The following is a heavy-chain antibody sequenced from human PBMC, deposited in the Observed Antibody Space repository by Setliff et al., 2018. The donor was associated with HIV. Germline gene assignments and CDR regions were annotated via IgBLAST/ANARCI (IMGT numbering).Heavy chain of an antibody. J-gene: IGHJ4*02. D-gene: IGHD3-3*01. CDR2: IKQDGSEK. CDR3: ARETIWSGHSYFDY. V-gene: IGHV3-7*03. Sequence: PGESLKISCAASGLTFRNAWMSWVRQAPGKGLEWVANIKQDGSEKNYVDSVKGRITISRDNAKNSVYLQMNSLRAEDTAVYYCARETIWSGHSYFDYWGQGTLVTVSS. CDR1: GLTFRNAW.